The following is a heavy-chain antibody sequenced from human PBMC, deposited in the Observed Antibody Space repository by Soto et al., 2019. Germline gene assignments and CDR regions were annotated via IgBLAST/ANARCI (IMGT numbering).Heavy chain of an antibody. CDR3: ATYFAGGGGRGY. CDR2: IYYSGST. Sequence: PSETLSLTCTVSGGSISSGDYYWSWIRQPPGKGLEWIGYIYYSGSTYYNPSLKSRVTISVDTSKNQLSLKLSSVTAADTAVYFCATYFAGGGGRGYWGQGTQVTVSS. V-gene: IGHV4-30-4*01. J-gene: IGHJ4*02. D-gene: IGHD3-16*01. CDR1: GGSISSGDYY.